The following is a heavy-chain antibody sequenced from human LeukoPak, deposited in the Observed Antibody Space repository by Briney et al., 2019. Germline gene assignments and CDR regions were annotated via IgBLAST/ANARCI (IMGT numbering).Heavy chain of an antibody. V-gene: IGHV4-59*01. D-gene: IGHD6-6*01. CDR1: GGSISAYY. CDR2: IHYSGTT. J-gene: IGHJ4*02. CDR3: ARFGTSSSRFFDQ. Sequence: SETLSLTCTVSGGSISAYYWSWIRQPPGKGLEWVGYIHYSGTTNYYPSLKSRVTIALDTSKNQFSLKLNSVTAADTAVYYCARFGTSSSRFFDQWGQGTLVTVSS.